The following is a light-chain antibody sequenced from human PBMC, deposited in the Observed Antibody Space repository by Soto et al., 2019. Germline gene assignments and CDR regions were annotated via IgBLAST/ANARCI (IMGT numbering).Light chain of an antibody. CDR2: GAS. V-gene: IGKV3-20*01. CDR3: QQYGSSPPLT. J-gene: IGKJ4*01. Sequence: EIVLMQSPGTLSLYPGERATLSCRASQSVSNNYVAWYQQKPGQAPRLLIAGASSRATGIPDRFSGSGSGTDFTLTISRLEPEDFAVYYCQQYGSSPPLTFGGGTKVDIK. CDR1: QSVSNNY.